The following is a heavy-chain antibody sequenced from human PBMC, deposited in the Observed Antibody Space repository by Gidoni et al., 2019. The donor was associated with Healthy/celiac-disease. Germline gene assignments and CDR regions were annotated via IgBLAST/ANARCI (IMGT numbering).Heavy chain of an antibody. CDR1: GGTFSSYA. V-gene: IGHV1-69*06. CDR2: IIPIFGTA. CDR3: ARMRGRGIEWYALKRNYYYDYGMDV. D-gene: IGHD3-3*01. J-gene: IGHJ6*02. Sequence: QVQLMQSGAEVKKPGSSVKVSCKASGGTFSSYALSWVRQAPGQGLEWMGGIIPIFGTANYAQKFQGRVTITADKSTSTAYMELSSLRSEDTAVYHWARMRGRGIEWYALKRNYYYDYGMDVWGQGTTVTVSS.